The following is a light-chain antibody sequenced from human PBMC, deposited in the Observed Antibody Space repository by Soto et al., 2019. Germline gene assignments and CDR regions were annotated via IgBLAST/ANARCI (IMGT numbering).Light chain of an antibody. CDR1: QGISSY. Sequence: IKLTLSASSLSLYIVAKVTITGLASQGISSYLGWYQQKPGKAPNLLIYDASTLHSGVPSRFSGGGSGTDFTLTISSLQPEDFATYYCQQVNVYPSTFGGGTKVDIK. J-gene: IGKJ4*01. V-gene: IGKV1-9*01. CDR2: DAS. CDR3: QQVNVYPST.